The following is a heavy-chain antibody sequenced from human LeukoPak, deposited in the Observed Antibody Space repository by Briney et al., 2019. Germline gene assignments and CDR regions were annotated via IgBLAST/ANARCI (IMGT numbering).Heavy chain of an antibody. V-gene: IGHV1-8*01. J-gene: IGHJ4*02. CDR1: GYTFTSYD. CDR2: MNPNSGNT. D-gene: IGHD3-9*01. CDR3: ARGQRSDYDILN. Sequence: SVKVSCKASGYTFTSYDINWVRQATGQGLEWMGWMNPNSGNTGYAQKFQGRVTMTRNTSISTAYMELSSLRSEDTAVCYCARGQRSDYDILNWGQGTLVTVSS.